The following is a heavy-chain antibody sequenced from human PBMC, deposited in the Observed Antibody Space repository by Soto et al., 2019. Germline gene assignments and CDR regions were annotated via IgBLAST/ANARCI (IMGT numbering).Heavy chain of an antibody. CDR2: LYWDGDK. J-gene: IGHJ3*01. D-gene: IGHD6-19*01. CDR3: AHRPHNVGWIYAFDV. V-gene: IGHV2-5*02. Sequence: QITLKESGPSLVKPKQTLQLTCNFSCFSLNANGVGVGWIRQPPGKALDWLALLYWDGDKRFSPSLKNRLTITKDISKYQVVLTLTNMDPMDTATYYSAHRPHNVGWIYAFDVWGQWTVVTVSS. CDR1: CFSLNANGVG.